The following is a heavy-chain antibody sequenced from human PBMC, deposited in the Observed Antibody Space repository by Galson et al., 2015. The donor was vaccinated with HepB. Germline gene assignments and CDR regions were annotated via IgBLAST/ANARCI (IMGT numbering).Heavy chain of an antibody. CDR2: INPSGGST. CDR1: GYTFTSYY. CDR3: AGDRGRDYYFDY. Sequence: SVKVSCKASGYTFTSYYMHWVRQAPGQGLEWMGIINPSGGSTSYTQKFQGRVTMTRDTSTSTVYMELSSLRSEDTAVYYCAGDRGRDYYFDYWGQGTLVTVSS. V-gene: IGHV1-46*03. J-gene: IGHJ4*02. D-gene: IGHD3-10*01.